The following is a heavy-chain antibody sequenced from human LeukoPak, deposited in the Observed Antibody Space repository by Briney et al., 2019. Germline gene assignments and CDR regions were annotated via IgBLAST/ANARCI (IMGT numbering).Heavy chain of an antibody. V-gene: IGHV3-7*01. CDR3: AGIELELLADAFDI. J-gene: IGHJ3*02. CDR2: IKQDGSEK. D-gene: IGHD1-7*01. CDR1: GFTFSSYW. Sequence: GGSLRLSCAASGFTFSSYWMSWVRQAPGKGLEWVANIKQDGSEKYYVDSVKGRFTISRDNAKNSLYLQMNSLRAEDTAVYYCAGIELELLADAFDIWGQGTMVTVSS.